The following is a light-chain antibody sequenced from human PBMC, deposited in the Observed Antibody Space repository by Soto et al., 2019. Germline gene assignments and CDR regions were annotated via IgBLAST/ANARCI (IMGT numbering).Light chain of an antibody. J-gene: IGKJ4*01. CDR1: QDIRNE. V-gene: IGKV1-6*02. Sequence: TQLTQSPSSLSASVGDTVNISCRASQDIRNELAWYQQKAGRAPTLLIYLASNLQSGVPRRFSGSGSGTEFTLTISSLQPEDFSTYYCLQDNNYPLTFGAGTRV. CDR3: LQDNNYPLT. CDR2: LAS.